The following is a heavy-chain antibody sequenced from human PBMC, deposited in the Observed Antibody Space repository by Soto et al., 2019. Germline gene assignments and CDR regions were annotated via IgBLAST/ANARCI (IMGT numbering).Heavy chain of an antibody. V-gene: IGHV3-23*01. CDR3: ASNDFGDPRGYFDY. CDR2: ITSGGGGT. D-gene: IGHD4-17*01. CDR1: GFTFSSYA. J-gene: IGHJ4*02. Sequence: PGGSLRLSCAASGFTFSSYAMSWVRQAPGMGLEWVSSITSGGGGTYYADSVKGRFTISRDNSKNTFYLQMSSLRADDTAVYYCASNDFGDPRGYFDYWGQGTLVTVSS.